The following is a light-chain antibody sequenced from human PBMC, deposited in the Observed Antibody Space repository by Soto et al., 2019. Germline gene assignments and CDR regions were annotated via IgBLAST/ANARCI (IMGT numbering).Light chain of an antibody. CDR2: DDS. CDR3: QVWDSRGDRPV. V-gene: IGLV3-21*02. J-gene: IGLJ2*01. Sequence: SYALTQPPSVSVAPGQTAKRACWGDNIRGYSVHWYLQKSGQAPVLVVYDDSDRTAGIPERFSGSNSGNMATLSISRVEAGDEAEYYCQVWDSRGDRPVFGGGTKVTVL. CDR1: NIRGYS.